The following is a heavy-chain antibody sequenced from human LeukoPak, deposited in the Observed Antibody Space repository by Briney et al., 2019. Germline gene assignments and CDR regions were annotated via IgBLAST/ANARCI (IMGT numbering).Heavy chain of an antibody. D-gene: IGHD4-11*01. CDR2: IKQDGSEK. CDR3: ARVYTLTVTTGVFDY. V-gene: IGHV3-7*01. Sequence: PGGSLRLSCAASGFTFSSYWMSWVRQAPGKGLEWVANIKQDGSEKYYVDSVKGRFTISRDNAKNSLYLQMNSLRAEDTAVYYCARVYTLTVTTGVFDYWGQGTLVTVSS. J-gene: IGHJ4*02. CDR1: GFTFSSYW.